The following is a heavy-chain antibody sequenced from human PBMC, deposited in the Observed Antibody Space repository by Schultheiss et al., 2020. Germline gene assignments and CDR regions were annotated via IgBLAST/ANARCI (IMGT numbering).Heavy chain of an antibody. Sequence: GESLKISCEASGFTFSSYSMNWVRQAPGKGLEWVSSISSSSSYIYYADSVKGRFTISRDNAKNSLYLQMNSLRAEDTAVYYCASYEGVAGVDVWGQGTTVTVAS. V-gene: IGHV3-21*01. CDR2: ISSSSSYI. J-gene: IGHJ6*02. D-gene: IGHD3-3*01. CDR3: ASYEGVAGVDV. CDR1: GFTFSSYS.